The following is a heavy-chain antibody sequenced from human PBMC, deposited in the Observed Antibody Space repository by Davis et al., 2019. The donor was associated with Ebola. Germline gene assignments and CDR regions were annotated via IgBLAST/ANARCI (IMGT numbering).Heavy chain of an antibody. Sequence: AASVKVSCKASGYTFTSYAMHWVRQAPGQRLEWMGWINAGNGNTKYSQKLQGRVTITRDTSASTAYMELSSLRSEDTAVYYCARDEGDFWSGLYFDYWGQGTLVTVSS. V-gene: IGHV1-3*01. CDR2: INAGNGNT. J-gene: IGHJ4*02. D-gene: IGHD3-3*01. CDR1: GYTFTSYA. CDR3: ARDEGDFWSGLYFDY.